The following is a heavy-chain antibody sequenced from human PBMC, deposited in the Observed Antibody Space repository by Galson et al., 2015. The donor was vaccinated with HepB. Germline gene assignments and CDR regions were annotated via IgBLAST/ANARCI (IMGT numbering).Heavy chain of an antibody. CDR2: TYYRSQWFN. J-gene: IGHJ3*02. CDR1: GDSVSSNSAA. CDR3: ARGDIFDI. Sequence: CAISGDSVSSNSAAWNWIRQSPSRGLEWLRRTYYRSQWFNNYAVSVKSRITINPDTSKNQFSLQLKSVTPEDTAVYYCARGDIFDIWGQGTMVTVSS. D-gene: IGHD2-15*01. V-gene: IGHV6-1*01.